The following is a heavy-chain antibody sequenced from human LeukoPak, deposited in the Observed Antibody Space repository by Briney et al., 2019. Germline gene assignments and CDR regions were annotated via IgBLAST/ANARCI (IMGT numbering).Heavy chain of an antibody. CDR2: ISWDGGST. V-gene: IGHV3-43D*03. J-gene: IGHJ4*02. Sequence: GGSLRLSCAASGFTFDDYAMHWVRQAPGKGLEWVSLISWDGGSTYYADSVKGRFTISRDNSKNSLYLQMNSLRAEDTALYYCAKDLRQLVPVVTFDYWGQGTLVTVSS. CDR1: GFTFDDYA. D-gene: IGHD6-13*01. CDR3: AKDLRQLVPVVTFDY.